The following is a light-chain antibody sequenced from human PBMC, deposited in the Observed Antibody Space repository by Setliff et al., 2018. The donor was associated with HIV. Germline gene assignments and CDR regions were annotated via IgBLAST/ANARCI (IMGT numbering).Light chain of an antibody. J-gene: IGLJ2*01. Sequence: QSALTQPRSVSGSPGQSVTISCTGTSSDVGSYNYVSWYQQHPGKAPKLMIYDVTKRLSGVPDRFSGSKSGNTASLTISGLQAEDEADYYCCSYAGSYTPVIFGGGTK. CDR1: SSDVGSYNY. CDR2: DVT. CDR3: CSYAGSYTPVI. V-gene: IGLV2-11*01.